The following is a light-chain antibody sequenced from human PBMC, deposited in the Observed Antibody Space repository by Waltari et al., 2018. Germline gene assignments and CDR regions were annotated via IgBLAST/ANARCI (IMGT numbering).Light chain of an antibody. CDR3: QQSDSLPLT. CDR1: QSVDPW. V-gene: IGKV1-5*03. J-gene: IGKJ4*01. CDR2: KAS. Sequence: DIQMTQSPSTLSAFVGDRVTITCRASQSVDPWLAWYQQKPGKAPKLLISKASNLRSGVQSRFSGSGFGTEFTLTISSLQPDDVATYYCQQSDSLPLTFGGGTKVEIK.